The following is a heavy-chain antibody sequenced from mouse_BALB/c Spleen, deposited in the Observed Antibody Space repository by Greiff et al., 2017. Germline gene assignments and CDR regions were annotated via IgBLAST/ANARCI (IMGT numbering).Heavy chain of an antibody. CDR2: IYPGDGDT. D-gene: IGHD1-1*01. CDR1: GYAFSSSW. CDR3: ARGITTVPYWYFDV. J-gene: IGHJ1*01. V-gene: IGHV1-82*01. Sequence: QVQLQQSGPELVKPGASVKISCKASGYAFSSSWMNWVKQRPGQGLEWIGRIYPGDGDTNYNGKFKGKATLTADKSSSTAYMQLSSLTSVDSAVYFCARGITTVPYWYFDVWGAGTTVTVSS.